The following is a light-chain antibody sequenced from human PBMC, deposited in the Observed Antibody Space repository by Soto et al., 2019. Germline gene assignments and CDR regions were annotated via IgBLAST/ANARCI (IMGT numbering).Light chain of an antibody. CDR2: KAS. CDR1: ESISSW. CDR3: QQYNSFSLT. Sequence: DIQMTQSPSTLSASVGDRVTIPCRASESISSWLAWYQQKPGKAPKLLIYKASILQSGVPSRFSGSGSGTEFTLTISSLQPDDFATYYCQQYNSFSLTFGGGTKVEIK. V-gene: IGKV1-5*03. J-gene: IGKJ4*01.